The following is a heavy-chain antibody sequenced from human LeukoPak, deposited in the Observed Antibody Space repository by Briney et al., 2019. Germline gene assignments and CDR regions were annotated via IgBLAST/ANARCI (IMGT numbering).Heavy chain of an antibody. CDR3: ARDWETTVTTGDWFDP. CDR1: GYTFTSYY. J-gene: IGHJ5*02. Sequence: ASVKVSCKASGYTFTSYYMHWVRQAPGQGLEWMGIINPSGGSTSYAQKFQGRVTMTRDTSTSTVYMELSGLRSEDTAVYYCARDWETTVTTGDWFDPWGQGTLVTVSS. V-gene: IGHV1-46*01. D-gene: IGHD4-17*01. CDR2: INPSGGST.